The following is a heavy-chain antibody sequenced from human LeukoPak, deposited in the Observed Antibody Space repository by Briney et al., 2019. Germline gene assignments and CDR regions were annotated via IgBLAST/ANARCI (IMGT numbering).Heavy chain of an antibody. CDR1: GGSIRSDSYY. J-gene: IGHJ4*02. V-gene: IGHV4-39*01. CDR3: ARVFYDTSAAFDY. Sequence: PETLSLTCTVSGGSIRSDSYYWGWIRQSPVKGLEWIANIYYNGRTYYNPSLKSRVAVSVDTSKIQFSLTLSSATAADTAVYYCARVFYDTSAAFDYWGQGLLVTVSS. D-gene: IGHD3-22*01. CDR2: IYYNGRT.